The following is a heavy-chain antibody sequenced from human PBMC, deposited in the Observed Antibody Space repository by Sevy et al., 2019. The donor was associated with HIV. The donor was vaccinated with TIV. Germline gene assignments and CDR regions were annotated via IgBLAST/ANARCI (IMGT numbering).Heavy chain of an antibody. D-gene: IGHD1-1*01. CDR1: GFTFTSFS. CDR3: ALERLSSNVAEYFQN. J-gene: IGHJ1*01. CDR2: ISYDGSNK. V-gene: IGHV3-30-3*01. Sequence: GGSLRLSCAASGFTFTSFSMHWVRQAPGKGLEWVATISYDGSNKYYADSVKGRFTISRDNSKNYLYPQMNSLRAEDTAVYCCALERLSSNVAEYFQNWGQGTLVTVSS.